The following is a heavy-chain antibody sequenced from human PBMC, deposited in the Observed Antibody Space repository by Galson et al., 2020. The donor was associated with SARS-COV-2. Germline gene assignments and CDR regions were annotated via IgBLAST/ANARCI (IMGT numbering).Heavy chain of an antibody. CDR3: TAGHYSL. J-gene: IGHJ3*01. Sequence: GGSLRLSCEASAFSTSGSWMNCVRHPPVNWLEWLAHIKNDGSEAYYVDSVRGRFTISRDNTKNSLYLQMNNLRVEDTAVYYCTAGHYSLWGQGTTVTVSS. V-gene: IGHV3-7*01. CDR1: AFSTSGSW. D-gene: IGHD3-3*01. CDR2: IKNDGSEA.